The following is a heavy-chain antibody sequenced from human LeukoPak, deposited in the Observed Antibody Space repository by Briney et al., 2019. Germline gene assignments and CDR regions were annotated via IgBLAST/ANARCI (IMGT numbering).Heavy chain of an antibody. V-gene: IGHV4-39*01. CDR1: GGSISSSSYY. Sequence: SETLSLTCTVSGGSISSSSYYWGWIRQPPGKGLEWIGSIYYSGSTYYNPSLKSRVTISVDTSKNQFSLKLSSVTAADTAVYYCARQLVYGPYGMDVWGQGTTVAVSS. CDR2: IYYSGST. D-gene: IGHD4-17*01. J-gene: IGHJ6*02. CDR3: ARQLVYGPYGMDV.